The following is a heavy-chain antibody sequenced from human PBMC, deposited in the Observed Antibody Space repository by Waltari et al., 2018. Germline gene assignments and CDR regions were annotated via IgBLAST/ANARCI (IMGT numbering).Heavy chain of an antibody. Sequence: EVQVVESGGGLVQPGGSLRLSLSAFVVTFSSPWMTWVRQAPGKGLEWVANIKTDGSETYYVESVKGRFTISRDNTKNSLYLQMSSLRAEDTAVYYCAIGGVETSWYWRYWGQGTLVTVSS. CDR1: VVTFSSPW. V-gene: IGHV3-7*01. J-gene: IGHJ4*02. CDR2: IKTDGSET. D-gene: IGHD6-13*01. CDR3: AIGGVETSWYWRY.